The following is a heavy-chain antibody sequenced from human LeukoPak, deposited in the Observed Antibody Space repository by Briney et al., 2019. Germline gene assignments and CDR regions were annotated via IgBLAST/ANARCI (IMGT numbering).Heavy chain of an antibody. D-gene: IGHD3-10*01. Sequence: SETLSLTCAVYGGSFSGYYWSWIRQPPGKGLEWIGEINHSGSTNYNPSLKSRATISVDTSKNQFSLKLSSVTAADTAVYYCARASITMVRGEANWFDPWGQGTLVTVSS. V-gene: IGHV4-34*01. J-gene: IGHJ5*02. CDR3: ARASITMVRGEANWFDP. CDR2: INHSGST. CDR1: GGSFSGYY.